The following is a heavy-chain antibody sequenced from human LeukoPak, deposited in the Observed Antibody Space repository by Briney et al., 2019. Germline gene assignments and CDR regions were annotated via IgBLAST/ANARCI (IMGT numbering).Heavy chain of an antibody. V-gene: IGHV3-7*01. D-gene: IGHD3-3*01. Sequence: GGSLRLSCAASGFTFSSYWMSWVRQAPGKGLEWVANIKQDGSEKYYVDSVKGRFTISRDNAKNSLYLQMNSLRAEDTAVYYCARGTYYDFWSGNDPFDYWGQGTLVTVSS. CDR1: GFTFSSYW. CDR2: IKQDGSEK. J-gene: IGHJ4*02. CDR3: ARGTYYDFWSGNDPFDY.